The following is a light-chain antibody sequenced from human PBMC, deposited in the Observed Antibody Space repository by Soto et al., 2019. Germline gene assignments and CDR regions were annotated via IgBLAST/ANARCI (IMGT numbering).Light chain of an antibody. CDR2: LGS. CDR1: QSLLHSDGYIY. V-gene: IGKV2-28*01. J-gene: IGKJ1*01. Sequence: DIVMTQSPLSLPVTPGEPASISCRSSQSLLHSDGYIYLDWYLQRPGQSTQLLICLGSNRASGVPDRFSGRGSGTHFTLTISRVEAEDFGVYYCMQALQTPWTFGQGTRVEVK. CDR3: MQALQTPWT.